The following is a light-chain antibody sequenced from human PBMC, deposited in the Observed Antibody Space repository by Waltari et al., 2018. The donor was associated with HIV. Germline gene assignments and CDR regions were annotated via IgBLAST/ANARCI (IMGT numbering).Light chain of an antibody. CDR1: TSVTNF. J-gene: IGKJ2*03. CDR2: DAS. V-gene: IGKV3-11*01. CDR3: QQRSNWPS. Sequence: EIVLTQSPGPLSLSPGERAPLSCRASTSVTNFLAWYQQKPGQAPRLLIYDASTRAAGIPARFSGSGSGTDFTLTISILEPEDFAVYYCQQRSNWPSFGQGTRLDI.